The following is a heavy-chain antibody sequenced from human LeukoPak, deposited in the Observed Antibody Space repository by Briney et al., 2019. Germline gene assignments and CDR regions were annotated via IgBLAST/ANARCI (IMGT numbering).Heavy chain of an antibody. D-gene: IGHD2-2*01. CDR3: ARDLTYCSSTSCSTSDY. V-gene: IGHV4-39*07. Sequence: SETLSLTGTVSGGSISSSSYYWGWIRQPPGKGLEWIGSIYYSGSTYYNPSLKSRVTISVDTSKNQFSLKLSSVTAADTAVYYCARDLTYCSSTSCSTSDYWGQGTLVTVSS. J-gene: IGHJ4*02. CDR1: GGSISSSSYY. CDR2: IYYSGST.